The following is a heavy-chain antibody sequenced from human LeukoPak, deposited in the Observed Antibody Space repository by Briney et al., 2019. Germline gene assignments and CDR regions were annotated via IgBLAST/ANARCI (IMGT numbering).Heavy chain of an antibody. D-gene: IGHD5-18*01. CDR2: IYYSGST. Sequence: SETLSLTCAVSGGSISSSSYFWGWLRQPPGKGLEWIGSIYYSGSTSYNPSLKSRVTISVDTSKNQFSLKLSSVTAADTAVYYCARGAAGYSYGWGQGTLVTVSS. J-gene: IGHJ4*02. V-gene: IGHV4-39*01. CDR3: ARGAAGYSYG. CDR1: GGSISSSSYF.